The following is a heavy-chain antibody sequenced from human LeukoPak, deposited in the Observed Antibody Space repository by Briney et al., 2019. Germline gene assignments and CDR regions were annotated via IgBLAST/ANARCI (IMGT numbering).Heavy chain of an antibody. CDR2: IYYSGST. CDR1: GGSISSSSYY. D-gene: IGHD3-10*01. J-gene: IGHJ5*02. CDR3: ASQSTMVRGVILNWFDP. Sequence: SETLSLTCTVSGGSISSSSYYWGWIRQPPGKRLEWIGSIYYSGSTYYNPSLKSRVTISVDTSKNQFSLKLSSVTAADTAVYYCASQSTMVRGVILNWFDPWGQGTLVTVSS. V-gene: IGHV4-39*01.